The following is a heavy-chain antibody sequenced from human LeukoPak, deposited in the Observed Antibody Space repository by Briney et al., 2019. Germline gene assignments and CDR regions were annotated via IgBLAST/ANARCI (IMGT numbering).Heavy chain of an antibody. Sequence: ASVKVSCKASGYTFTGYYIHWVRQAPGQGLKWMGWINPSSGGTNYAQKVQGRVTLTRDTSISTAYMELSSLRSDDTAVYYCARDTYGDRNKYAFDIWGQGTMVTVSS. J-gene: IGHJ3*02. D-gene: IGHD4-17*01. CDR2: INPSSGGT. V-gene: IGHV1-2*02. CDR1: GYTFTGYY. CDR3: ARDTYGDRNKYAFDI.